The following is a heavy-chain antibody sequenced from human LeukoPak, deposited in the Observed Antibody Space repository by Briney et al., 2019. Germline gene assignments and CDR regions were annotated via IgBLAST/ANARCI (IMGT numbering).Heavy chain of an antibody. D-gene: IGHD5-24*01. CDR1: GGTFSSYA. V-gene: IGHV1-69*04. J-gene: IGHJ4*02. CDR3: ASWRAPEMDTMGFEY. CDR2: IIPILGIA. Sequence: SVKVSCKASGGTFSSYAISWVRQAPGQGLEWMGRIIPILGIANYAQKFQGRVTITADKSTSTAYMELNSLRSEDTAVYYCASWRAPEMDTMGFEYWGQGTLVKVSS.